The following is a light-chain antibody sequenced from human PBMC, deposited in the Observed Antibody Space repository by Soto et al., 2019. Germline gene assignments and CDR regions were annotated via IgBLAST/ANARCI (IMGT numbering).Light chain of an antibody. Sequence: DVQMAQSPSTLSASIGDTVTITCRASQTIVTWLAWYQQKPGRPPKLLIYMASILESGVPSRFSGRGSGTEFPLTISGLQPDDLGTYYCQQYNSYPKTFGEGTKLDI. CDR1: QTIVTW. J-gene: IGKJ2*01. CDR3: QQYNSYPKT. CDR2: MAS. V-gene: IGKV1-5*03.